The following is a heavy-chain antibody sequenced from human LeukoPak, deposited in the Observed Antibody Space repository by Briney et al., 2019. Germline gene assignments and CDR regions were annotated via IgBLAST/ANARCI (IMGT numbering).Heavy chain of an antibody. Sequence: PGGSLRRSCAASGFTFSSYGMHWVRQAPGKGLEWVAVISYDGSNKYYADSVKGRFTISRDNSKNTLYLQMNSLRAEDAAVYYCAKNGFVLVVISPFDYWGQGTLVTVSS. CDR1: GFTFSSYG. V-gene: IGHV3-30*18. CDR3: AKNGFVLVVISPFDY. J-gene: IGHJ4*02. D-gene: IGHD3-22*01. CDR2: ISYDGSNK.